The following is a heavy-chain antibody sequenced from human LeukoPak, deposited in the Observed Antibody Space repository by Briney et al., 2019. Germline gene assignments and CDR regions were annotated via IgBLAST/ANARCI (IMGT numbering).Heavy chain of an antibody. CDR3: AKVQGDCSGGSCYSEDYYFDY. CDR2: TSGSGGST. CDR1: GFTFSSYA. Sequence: GGSLRLSCAASGFTFSSYAMSWVRQAPGKGLEWVSATSGSGGSTYYADSVKGRFTISRDNSKNTLYLQMNSLRAEDTAVYYCAKVQGDCSGGSCYSEDYYFDYWGQGTLVTVSS. V-gene: IGHV3-23*01. D-gene: IGHD2-15*01. J-gene: IGHJ4*02.